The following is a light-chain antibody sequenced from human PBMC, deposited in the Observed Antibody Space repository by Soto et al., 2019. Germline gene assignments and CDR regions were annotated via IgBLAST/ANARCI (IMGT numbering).Light chain of an antibody. CDR1: AGAVTSDSN. V-gene: IGLV7-43*01. CDR3: LLYYGGAQV. J-gene: IGLJ7*01. CDR2: GIS. Sequence: QTVVTQEPSLTVSPGGTVTLTCSSSAGAVTSDSNPNWFQQSPGQAPRALIYGISSKHSWTPARFSGSLLGGKAALTLSGXXPXXXADYYCLLYYGGAQVFGGGTQLTVL.